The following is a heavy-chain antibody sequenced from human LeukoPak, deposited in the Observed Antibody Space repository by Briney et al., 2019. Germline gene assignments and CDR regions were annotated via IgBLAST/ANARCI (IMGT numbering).Heavy chain of an antibody. CDR1: GGSISSYY. CDR2: IYYSGST. V-gene: IGHV4-59*01. J-gene: IGHJ2*01. Sequence: SETLSLTCTVSGGSISSYYWSWIRQPPGKGLEWIGYIYYSGSTNYNPSLKSRVTISVDTSKNQFSLKLSSVTAADTAVYYCARDSPLAEIAVAGPSWYFDLWGRGTLVTVSS. D-gene: IGHD6-13*01. CDR3: ARDSPLAEIAVAGPSWYFDL.